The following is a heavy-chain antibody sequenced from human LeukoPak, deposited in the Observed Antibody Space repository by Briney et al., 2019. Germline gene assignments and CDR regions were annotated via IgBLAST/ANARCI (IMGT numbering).Heavy chain of an antibody. Sequence: PSETLSLTCAVYGGSFSGYYWSWIRQPPGKGLEWIGEINHSGSTNYNPSLKSRVTISVDRSKNQFSLKLSSVTAADTAVYYCARGYNWNFDYWGQGTLVTVSS. CDR3: ARGYNWNFDY. J-gene: IGHJ4*02. CDR2: INHSGST. V-gene: IGHV4-34*01. CDR1: GGSFSGYY. D-gene: IGHD1-20*01.